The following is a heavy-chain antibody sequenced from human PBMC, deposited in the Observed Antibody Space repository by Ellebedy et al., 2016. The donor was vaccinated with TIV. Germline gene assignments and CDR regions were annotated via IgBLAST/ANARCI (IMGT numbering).Heavy chain of an antibody. CDR3: ARSAYYGGKGYYFDS. D-gene: IGHD4-23*01. V-gene: IGHV3-74*01. Sequence: GESLKISXAASGFTFRNYDMHWVRQVPGKGLVWVSRINTDASTTNYADSVKGRFTISRDNAKNTLYLQMNSLRADDTAVYYCARSAYYGGKGYYFDSWGQGTLVTVSS. CDR1: GFTFRNYD. J-gene: IGHJ4*02. CDR2: INTDASTT.